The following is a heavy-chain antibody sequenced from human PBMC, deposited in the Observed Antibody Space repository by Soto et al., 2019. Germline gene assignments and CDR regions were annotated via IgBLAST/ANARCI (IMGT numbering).Heavy chain of an antibody. CDR3: ARDVGLYDSSGYSHLGYYYYGMDV. D-gene: IGHD3-22*01. Sequence: PSETLSLTCTVSGGSISSYYWSWIRQPPGKGLEWIGYIYYSGSTNYNPSLKSRATISVDTSKNQFSLKLSSVTAADTAVYYCARDVGLYDSSGYSHLGYYYYGMDVWGQGTTVTVSS. CDR2: IYYSGST. CDR1: GGSISSYY. V-gene: IGHV4-59*01. J-gene: IGHJ6*02.